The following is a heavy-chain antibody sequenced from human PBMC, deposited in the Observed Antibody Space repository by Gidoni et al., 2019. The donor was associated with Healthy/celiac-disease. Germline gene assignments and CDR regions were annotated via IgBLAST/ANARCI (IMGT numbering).Heavy chain of an antibody. CDR3: ARDRRYSYGGNYYMDV. D-gene: IGHD5-18*01. CDR2: IWYDGSNK. CDR1: GFTFSSYG. V-gene: IGHV3-33*08. J-gene: IGHJ6*03. Sequence: QVQLVESGGGVVQPGRSLRLSCAASGFTFSSYGMHWVRQAPGKGLGWVAVIWYDGSNKYYADSVKGRFTISRDNSKNTLYLQMNSLRAEDTAVYYCARDRRYSYGGNYYMDVWGKGTTVTVSS.